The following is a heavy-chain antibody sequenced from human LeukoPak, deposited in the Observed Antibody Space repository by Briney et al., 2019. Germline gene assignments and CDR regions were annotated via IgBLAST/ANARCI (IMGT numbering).Heavy chain of an antibody. Sequence: ASVNVSCTASGYTFTSYGISWVRQAPGQGLEWMGWISAYNGNTNYAQKLQGGVTMTTDTSTSTAYMELRSLRSDDTAVYYCARDLDFWSGYPFYGMDVWGQGTTVTVSS. J-gene: IGHJ6*02. V-gene: IGHV1-18*01. CDR2: ISAYNGNT. D-gene: IGHD3-3*01. CDR3: ARDLDFWSGYPFYGMDV. CDR1: GYTFTSYG.